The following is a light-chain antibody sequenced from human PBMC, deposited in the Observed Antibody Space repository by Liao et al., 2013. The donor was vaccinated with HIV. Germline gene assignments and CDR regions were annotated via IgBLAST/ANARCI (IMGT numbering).Light chain of an antibody. CDR2: YDT. CDR3: QVWDTTSDHPYV. CDR1: NIGSKS. J-gene: IGLJ1*01. V-gene: IGLV3-21*04. Sequence: SYELTQPPSVSVAPGKTARITCGGNNIGSKSVYWYQQKPGQAPLLVIFYDTDRPSGIPERFSASNSGNTATLTISRVEAGDEADYYCQVWDTTSDHPYVFGTGTKVTVL.